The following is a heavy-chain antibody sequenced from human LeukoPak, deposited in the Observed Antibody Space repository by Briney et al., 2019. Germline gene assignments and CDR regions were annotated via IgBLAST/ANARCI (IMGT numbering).Heavy chain of an antibody. J-gene: IGHJ4*02. CDR2: VYSSGDT. V-gene: IGHV4-39*01. CDR1: GGSITNTNLY. CDR3: AGPNSNSRFAY. Sequence: KTSETLSLICTVSGGSITNTNLYWGWIRQPPGKGLEWIGSVYSSGDTYDNPSLESRVTISIDTSNNQFSLKLSSVTAADTAVYYCAGPNSNSRFAYWGQGTLVTVSS. D-gene: IGHD1-1*01.